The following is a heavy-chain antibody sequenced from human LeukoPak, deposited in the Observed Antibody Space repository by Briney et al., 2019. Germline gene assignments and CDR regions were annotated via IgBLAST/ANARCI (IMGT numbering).Heavy chain of an antibody. Sequence: ASVKVSCKASGYTFSSYYVHWVRQAPGQGLEWMGMIIPSDGFTSYAQKFQGRVTMTRDMSTSTVYMELSSLRSDDTAVYYCAXXXXXXFGVLIPLSFDYWGQGTPVTVSS. V-gene: IGHV1-46*01. CDR3: AXXXXXXFGVLIPLSFDY. CDR1: GYTFSSYY. CDR2: IIPSDGFT. J-gene: IGHJ4*02. D-gene: IGHD3-3*01.